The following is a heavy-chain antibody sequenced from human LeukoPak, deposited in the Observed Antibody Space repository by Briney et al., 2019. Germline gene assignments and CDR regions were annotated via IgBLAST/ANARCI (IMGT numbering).Heavy chain of an antibody. CDR3: AKDHTLTGYYDSSGPDAFDI. V-gene: IGHV3-23*01. Sequence: PGGSLRLSCAASGFTFSSYAMSWVRQAPGKGLEWVSAISGSGGSTYYADSVKGRFTISRDNSKNTLYLQMNSLRAEDTAVYYCAKDHTLTGYYDSSGPDAFDIWGQGTMATVSS. J-gene: IGHJ3*02. CDR2: ISGSGGST. D-gene: IGHD3-22*01. CDR1: GFTFSSYA.